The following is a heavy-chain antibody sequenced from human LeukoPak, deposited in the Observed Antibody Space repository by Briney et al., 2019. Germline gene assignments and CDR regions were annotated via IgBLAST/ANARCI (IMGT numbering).Heavy chain of an antibody. Sequence: SETLSLTCTVSGRSISSYYWGWIRQPAGKGLEWIGRIYTSGSTNYNPSLKSRVTMSVDTSKNQFSLKLSSVTAADTAVYYCALHADYNWFDPWGQGTLVTVSS. J-gene: IGHJ5*02. CDR3: ALHADYNWFDP. V-gene: IGHV4-4*07. D-gene: IGHD3-3*01. CDR1: GRSISSYY. CDR2: IYTSGST.